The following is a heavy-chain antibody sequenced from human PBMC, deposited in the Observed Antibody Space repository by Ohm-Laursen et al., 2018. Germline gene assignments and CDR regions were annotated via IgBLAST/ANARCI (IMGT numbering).Heavy chain of an antibody. CDR2: IKQDGSEK. CDR3: ARDLRYCSNGVCHYYYYGMDV. V-gene: IGHV3-7*01. Sequence: SLRLSCTASGFTFSSYWMNWVRQAPGKGLEWVANIKQDGSEKYYVDSVKGRFTISRDNAKNSLYLQMNSLRAEDTAVYYCARDLRYCSNGVCHYYYYGMDVWGQGTTVTVSS. J-gene: IGHJ6*02. D-gene: IGHD2-8*01. CDR1: GFTFSSYW.